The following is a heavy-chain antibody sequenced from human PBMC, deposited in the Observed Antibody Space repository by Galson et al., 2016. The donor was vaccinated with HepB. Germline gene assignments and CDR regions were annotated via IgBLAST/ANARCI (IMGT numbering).Heavy chain of an antibody. J-gene: IGHJ4*02. CDR3: AKGTLNYDISTGYFSYYFDY. CDR1: GFTLNNFG. V-gene: IGHV3-30*18. D-gene: IGHD3-9*01. Sequence: SLRLSCAASGFTLNNFGMHWVRQAPGKGLEWVAAISYDGSNKYYADSVKGRFTISRDNSKNTLYLQMNNPRPEDTAVYYCAKGTLNYDISTGYFSYYFDYGGQGTLVTVSS. CDR2: ISYDGSNK.